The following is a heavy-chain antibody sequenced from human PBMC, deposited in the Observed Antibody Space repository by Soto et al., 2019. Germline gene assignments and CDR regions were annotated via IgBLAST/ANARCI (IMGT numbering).Heavy chain of an antibody. CDR1: GFTVTNNF. CDR2: IYSGGST. CDR3: ARDPLDRYFESSGFYTD. J-gene: IGHJ4*02. D-gene: IGHD3-22*01. Sequence: EVQLVESGGDLVQPGGSLRLSCAASGFTVTNNFMSWIRQAPGKGLEWVSVIYSGGSTLYADSVKGRFTISRHNSKNTLYLQMNRLRVEDTAVYYCARDPLDRYFESSGFYTDWGQGTLVTVSS. V-gene: IGHV3-53*04.